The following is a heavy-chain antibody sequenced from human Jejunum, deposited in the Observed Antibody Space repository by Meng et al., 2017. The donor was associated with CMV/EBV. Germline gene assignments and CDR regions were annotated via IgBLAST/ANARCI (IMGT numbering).Heavy chain of an antibody. CDR2: IPHRGSS. Sequence: RVRECAPELGTTSETRSPTCAVLGDYITNHNWWAWVGHPPGNELEWIGEIPHRGSSSYHPSLKSRVSMSIDKSKTQFSLKLTSVTAADTAVYHCLRGSGGAVWGQGTLVTVSS. V-gene: IGHV4-4*02. CDR3: LRGSGGAV. J-gene: IGHJ1*01. CDR1: GDYITNHNW. D-gene: IGHD2-21*01.